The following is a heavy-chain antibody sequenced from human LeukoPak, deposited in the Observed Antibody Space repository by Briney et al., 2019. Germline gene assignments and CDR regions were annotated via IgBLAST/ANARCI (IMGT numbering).Heavy chain of an antibody. CDR2: ISSSSSTI. D-gene: IGHD4-23*01. J-gene: IGHJ4*02. Sequence: GGSLRLSCAASGFTFSSYAMSWVRQAPGKGLEWVSYISSSSSTIYYADSVKGRFTISRDNAKNSLYLQMNSLRAEDTAVYYCAGNCGGNPTPFFDYWGQGTLVTVSS. V-gene: IGHV3-48*04. CDR3: AGNCGGNPTPFFDY. CDR1: GFTFSSYA.